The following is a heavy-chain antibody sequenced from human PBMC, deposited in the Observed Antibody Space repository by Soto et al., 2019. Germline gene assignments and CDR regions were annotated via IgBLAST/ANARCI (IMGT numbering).Heavy chain of an antibody. D-gene: IGHD2-2*01. V-gene: IGHV1-18*01. J-gene: IGHJ4*02. Sequence: GASVKGSCKGFGYDLMKYGINCVRQAPGQGVEWVGWISPYSGYTHSAQKFHGRLTLTTDTGASTAYMELEVLRSADTALYFGAREATVLIPADQPSHFDSWGQGTLVTVSS. CDR3: AREATVLIPADQPSHFDS. CDR1: GYDLMKYG. CDR2: ISPYSGYT.